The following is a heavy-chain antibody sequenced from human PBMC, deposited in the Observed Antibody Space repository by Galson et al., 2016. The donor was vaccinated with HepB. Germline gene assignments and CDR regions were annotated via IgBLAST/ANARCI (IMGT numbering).Heavy chain of an antibody. V-gene: IGHV1-69*13. CDR3: ARDGCSDGTGHSEFDY. Sequence: SVKVSCKVFGGTFSNYAINWVRQAPGQGLQWMGGIIPIFGTANYVQKFQGKVTITADESTSTAYMELSSLTQEDTAMYFCARDGCSDGTGHSEFDYWGQGTLVTVSS. CDR1: GGTFSNYA. J-gene: IGHJ4*02. D-gene: IGHD2-15*01. CDR2: IIPIFGTA.